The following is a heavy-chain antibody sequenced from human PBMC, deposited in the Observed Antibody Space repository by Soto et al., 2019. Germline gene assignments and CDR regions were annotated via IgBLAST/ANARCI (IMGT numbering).Heavy chain of an antibody. D-gene: IGHD6-13*01. CDR2: ISYDGSNK. CDR1: GFTFSSYG. Sequence: GGSLRLSCAASGFTFSSYGMHWVRQAPGKGLEWVAVISYDGSNKYYADSVKGRFTISRDNSKNTLYLQMNSLRAEDTAVYYCAKAYSSSWYEYFDYWGQGTLVTVSS. J-gene: IGHJ4*02. V-gene: IGHV3-30*18. CDR3: AKAYSSSWYEYFDY.